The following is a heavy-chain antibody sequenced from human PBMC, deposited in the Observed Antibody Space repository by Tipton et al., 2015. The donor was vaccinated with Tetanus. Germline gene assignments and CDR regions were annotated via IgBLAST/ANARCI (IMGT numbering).Heavy chain of an antibody. V-gene: IGHV4-61*01. CDR2: IYFNGTA. J-gene: IGHJ4*02. D-gene: IGHD1-1*01. CDR3: ARDAGDSGH. Sequence: TLSLTCIVSGASVRSSKYYWSWIRQPPGKTLEWIGYIYFNGTAKYNPSLKSRLTISVDASKKQLSLKLTSVTAADTAVYYCARDAGDSGHWGPGTQVTVSS. CDR1: GASVRSSKYY.